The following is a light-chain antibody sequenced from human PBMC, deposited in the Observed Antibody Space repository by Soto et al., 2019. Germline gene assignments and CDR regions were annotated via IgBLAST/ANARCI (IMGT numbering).Light chain of an antibody. CDR3: QQYVSSPFT. CDR1: QSVSPY. V-gene: IGKV3-20*01. Sequence: EIVLTQSPGTLSLSPGGRASLFCRASQSVSPYLAWYQQRPGQAPRLLIYGASSRATGIPDRFSGSGSGPDFTLTINRLEPEDFTVYYCQQYVSSPFTFGPGTKVDVK. CDR2: GAS. J-gene: IGKJ3*01.